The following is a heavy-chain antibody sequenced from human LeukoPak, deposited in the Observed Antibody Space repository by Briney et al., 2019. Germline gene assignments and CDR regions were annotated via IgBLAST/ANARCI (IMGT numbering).Heavy chain of an antibody. V-gene: IGHV4-4*07. CDR2: IYTSGST. CDR3: ARAGYSGSYYYYYYMDV. CDR1: GGSISSYY. Sequence: PSETLSLTCTVSGGSISSYYWSWIRQPAGKGLEWIGRIYTSGSTNYNPSLKSRVTMSVDTSKNQFSLKLSSVTAADTAVYYCARAGYSGSYYYYYYMDVWGKGTTVTVSS. J-gene: IGHJ6*03. D-gene: IGHD1-26*01.